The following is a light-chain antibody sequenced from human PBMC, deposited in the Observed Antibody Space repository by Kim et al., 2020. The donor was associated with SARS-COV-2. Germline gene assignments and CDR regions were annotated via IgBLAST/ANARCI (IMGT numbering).Light chain of an antibody. CDR1: QTVSSW. J-gene: IGKJ1*01. V-gene: IGKV1-5*03. CDR2: KAS. CDR3: QQYNSYWT. Sequence: ASVGDRVTITCRASQTVSSWLAWYQQKPGKAPNLLIYKASTLETGVPSRFSGSGSGTEFTLTISSLQADDFATYYCQQYNSYWTFGQGTKVEIK.